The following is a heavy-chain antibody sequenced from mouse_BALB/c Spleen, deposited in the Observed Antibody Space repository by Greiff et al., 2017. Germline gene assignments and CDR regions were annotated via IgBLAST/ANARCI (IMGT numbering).Heavy chain of an antibody. Sequence: EVKLMESGGDLVKPGGSLKLSCAASGFTFSSYGMSWVRQTPDKRLEWVATISSGGSYTYYPDSVKGRFTISRDNAKNTLYLQMSSLKSEDTAMYYCARHGNYGIPWFAYWGQGTLVTVSA. CDR3: ARHGNYGIPWFAY. CDR1: GFTFSSYG. CDR2: ISSGGSYT. V-gene: IGHV5-6*01. J-gene: IGHJ3*01. D-gene: IGHD2-1*01.